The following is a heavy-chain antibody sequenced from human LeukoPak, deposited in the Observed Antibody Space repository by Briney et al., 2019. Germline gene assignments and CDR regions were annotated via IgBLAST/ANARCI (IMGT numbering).Heavy chain of an antibody. J-gene: IGHJ6*02. V-gene: IGHV4-34*01. CDR3: ARSGEMGDGMDV. D-gene: IGHD3-16*01. CDR2: INHSGRT. CDR1: GASFSGYY. Sequence: SQTLSLTCAVYGASFSGYYWSWIRQPPGKGREWIGEINHSGRTNYNPSLKSRVTISVDTSKNQFSLKLSSVTAADTAVYYCARSGEMGDGMDVWGQGTTVTVSS.